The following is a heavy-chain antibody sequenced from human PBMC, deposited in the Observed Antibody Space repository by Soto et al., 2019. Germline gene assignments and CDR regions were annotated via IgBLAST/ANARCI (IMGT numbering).Heavy chain of an antibody. J-gene: IGHJ4*02. Sequence: GGSLRLSCAASGFTFNNYAMTWVRQAPGKGLEWVSTISDNGGSTYYADSVKGRFTISRDNSKKTLYLQMNSLRAEDTAVYYCAKGLVPAAKTSLNDYWGQGSLVTVSS. CDR1: GFTFNNYA. CDR3: AKGLVPAAKTSLNDY. V-gene: IGHV3-23*01. CDR2: ISDNGGST. D-gene: IGHD2-2*01.